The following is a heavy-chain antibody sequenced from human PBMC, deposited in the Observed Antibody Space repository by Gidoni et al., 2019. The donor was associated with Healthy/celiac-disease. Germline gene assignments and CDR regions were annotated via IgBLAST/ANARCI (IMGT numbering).Heavy chain of an antibody. D-gene: IGHD2-21*02. CDR1: GVTFSSHA. J-gene: IGHJ4*02. Sequence: EVQLLESGGGWVQPGGSLRLSCAASGVTFSSHAMSWVRQAPGKGLEWVSAISGRGGSTYDADSVKGRFTISRDNSKNTLYLQMNSLSAEDTAVDYCAKDWSVVVTALFDYWGQGTLVTVSS. CDR2: ISGRGGST. V-gene: IGHV3-23*01. CDR3: AKDWSVVVTALFDY.